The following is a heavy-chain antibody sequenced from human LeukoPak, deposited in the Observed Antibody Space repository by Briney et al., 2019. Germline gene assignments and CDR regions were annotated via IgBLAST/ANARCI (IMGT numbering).Heavy chain of an antibody. V-gene: IGHV1-18*01. CDR1: GYTFTSYC. CDR3: ARSSLAVAGSVCDY. D-gene: IGHD6-19*01. Sequence: EASVKVSCKASGYTFTSYCISWVRQAPGQGLEWMGWISTYNGNTHYAQKLQGRVTMTTDTSTSTAYMELRSLRSDDTAVYYCARSSLAVAGSVCDYWGPGTLVTVSS. J-gene: IGHJ4*02. CDR2: ISTYNGNT.